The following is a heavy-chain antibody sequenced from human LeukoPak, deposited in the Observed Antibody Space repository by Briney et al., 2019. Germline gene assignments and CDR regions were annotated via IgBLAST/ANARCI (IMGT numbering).Heavy chain of an antibody. CDR3: AKDLLDCSGGSCYPPDPPFDP. Sequence: AGGPLRLSCAASGFTFSSYGMHWVRQAPGKGLEWAAFIRYDGSNKYYADSVKGRFTISRDNSKNTLYLQMNSLRAEDTAVYYCAKDLLDCSGGSCYPPDPPFDPWGQGTLVTVSS. CDR1: GFTFSSYG. J-gene: IGHJ5*02. V-gene: IGHV3-30*02. D-gene: IGHD2-15*01. CDR2: IRYDGSNK.